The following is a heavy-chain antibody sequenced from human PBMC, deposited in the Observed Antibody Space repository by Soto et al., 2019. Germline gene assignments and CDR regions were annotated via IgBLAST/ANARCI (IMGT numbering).Heavy chain of an antibody. J-gene: IGHJ3*02. V-gene: IGHV3-23*01. D-gene: IGHD1-26*01. CDR2: ISGSGGST. Sequence: GVCXRLSWSSSVFTFSSYSIIWFRQAPGKGLELVSAISGSGGSTYYADSVKGRFTISRDNSKNTLYLQMNSLRAEDTAVYYCAKDKGGANDDFDIWGQGTMVNV. CDR1: VFTFSSYS. CDR3: AKDKGGANDDFDI.